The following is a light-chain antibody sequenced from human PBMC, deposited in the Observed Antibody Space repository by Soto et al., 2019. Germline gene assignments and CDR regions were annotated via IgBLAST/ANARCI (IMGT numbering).Light chain of an antibody. CDR1: QSVNIY. V-gene: IGKV3-20*01. CDR2: GAS. Sequence: EIVLTQSPGTLSLSPGERATLSCRASQSVNIYLAWYQQKPGQAPRLLIYGASGRATGIPDRFSGSGSGTDFTLTISRLEPEDFAVYYCQQYSSSLITFGQGTRLEIK. CDR3: QQYSSSLIT. J-gene: IGKJ5*01.